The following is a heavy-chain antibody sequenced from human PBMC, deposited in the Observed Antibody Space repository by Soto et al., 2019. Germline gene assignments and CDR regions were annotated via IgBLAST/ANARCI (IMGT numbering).Heavy chain of an antibody. CDR1: GGTFSSYT. CDR3: ARDHLARYYFDY. Sequence: GASVKVSCKASGGTFSSYTISWVRQAPGQGLEWMGRIIPILGIANYAQKFQGRVTITADKSTSTAYMELSSLRSEDTAVYYCARDHLARYYFDYWGQGTLVTVSS. CDR2: IIPILGIA. J-gene: IGHJ4*02. V-gene: IGHV1-69*04. D-gene: IGHD3-16*01.